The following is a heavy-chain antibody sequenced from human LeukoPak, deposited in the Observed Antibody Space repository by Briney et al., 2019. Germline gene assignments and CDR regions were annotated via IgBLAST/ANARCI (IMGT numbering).Heavy chain of an antibody. Sequence: PSETLSLTCTVSGGSISSSSSYWGWIRQPPGKGREWIGRIYYTGTTYYKASLKSRVTISVDTSKNQFSLKVTSVIAADTAVYYCARQGRRMGYDFWSGYRHFDYWGQGTLVTVSS. V-gene: IGHV4-39*01. CDR3: ARQGRRMGYDFWSGYRHFDY. J-gene: IGHJ4*02. CDR2: IYYTGTT. D-gene: IGHD3-3*01. CDR1: GGSISSSSSY.